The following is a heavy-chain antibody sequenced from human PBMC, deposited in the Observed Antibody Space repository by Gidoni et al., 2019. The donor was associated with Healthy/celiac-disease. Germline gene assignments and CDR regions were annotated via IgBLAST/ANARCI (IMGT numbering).Heavy chain of an antibody. Sequence: EVQLVESGGGLVKPGGSLRLSCAASGFTFSNAWMSWVRQAPGKGLEWVGRIKSKTDGGTTDYAAPVKGRFTISRDDSKNTLYLQMNSLKTEDTAVYYCTTDWADTAMVYYFDYWGQGTLVTVSS. CDR3: TTDWADTAMVYYFDY. CDR1: GFTFSNAW. D-gene: IGHD5-18*01. J-gene: IGHJ4*02. V-gene: IGHV3-15*01. CDR2: IKSKTDGGTT.